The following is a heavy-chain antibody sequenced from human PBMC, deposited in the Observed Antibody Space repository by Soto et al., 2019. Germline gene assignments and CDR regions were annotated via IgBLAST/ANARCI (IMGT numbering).Heavy chain of an antibody. J-gene: IGHJ4*02. CDR3: ARDVSPTY. CDR2: IYYSGST. CDR1: GGSISSSSYY. V-gene: IGHV4-39*02. Sequence: SSETLSLTCTVSGGSISSSSYYWGWIRQPPGKGLEWIGSIYYSGSTYYNPSLKSRVTISVDTSKNQFSLKLSSVTAADTAVYYCARDVSPTYWGQGMLVTVSS.